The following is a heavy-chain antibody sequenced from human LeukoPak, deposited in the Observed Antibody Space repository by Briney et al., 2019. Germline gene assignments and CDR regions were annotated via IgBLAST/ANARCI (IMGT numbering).Heavy chain of an antibody. V-gene: IGHV3-23*01. D-gene: IGHD5-12*01. Sequence: PGGSLRLSCAASGFTFGKYAMSWVRQAPGKGLEWVSAVNAAGATFYADIVKGRFSVSRDNSKNTLYLQMSSLRAEDTAVYYCVKYRRSGPGPYYYYMDVWGKGTTLTVSS. CDR2: VNAAGAT. J-gene: IGHJ6*03. CDR3: VKYRRSGPGPYYYYMDV. CDR1: GFTFGKYA.